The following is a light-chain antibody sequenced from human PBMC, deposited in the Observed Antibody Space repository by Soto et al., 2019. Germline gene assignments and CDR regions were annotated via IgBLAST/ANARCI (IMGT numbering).Light chain of an antibody. CDR3: SSYTSSTQVV. Sequence: QSVLTQPASVSGSPGQSITISCTGTSSDVGGYNYVSWYQQHPGKAPKLMIYDVSNRPSGVSNRFSGSKSGNTASLTISGLQAEDEAEYYCSSYTSSTQVVFGGGTKLTVL. CDR2: DVS. CDR1: SSDVGGYNY. V-gene: IGLV2-14*01. J-gene: IGLJ2*01.